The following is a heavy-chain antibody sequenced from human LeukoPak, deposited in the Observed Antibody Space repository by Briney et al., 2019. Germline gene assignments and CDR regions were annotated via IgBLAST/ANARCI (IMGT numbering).Heavy chain of an antibody. Sequence: ASVKVSCKASGYTFTSYYMHWMRQAPGQGLEWMGIINPSGGSTSYAQKFQGRVTMTRDMSTSTVYMELSSLRSEDTAVYYCAREAYYDFWSGSRNWFDPWGQGTLVTVSS. J-gene: IGHJ5*02. CDR2: INPSGGST. CDR1: GYTFTSYY. D-gene: IGHD3-3*01. CDR3: AREAYYDFWSGSRNWFDP. V-gene: IGHV1-46*01.